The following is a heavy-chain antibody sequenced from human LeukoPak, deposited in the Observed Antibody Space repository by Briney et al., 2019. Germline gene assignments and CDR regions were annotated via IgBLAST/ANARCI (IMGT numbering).Heavy chain of an antibody. CDR3: ARGPVFDWTTDYYMDV. CDR1: GFTFSSYA. V-gene: IGHV3-30*01. J-gene: IGHJ6*03. CDR2: ISYDGSNK. D-gene: IGHD3-9*01. Sequence: PGGSLRLSCAASGFTFSSYAMHWVRQAPGKGLEWVAVISYDGSNKYYADSVKGRFTISRDNSKNTLYLQMNSLRAEDTAVYYCARGPVFDWTTDYYMDVWGKGTTVTVSS.